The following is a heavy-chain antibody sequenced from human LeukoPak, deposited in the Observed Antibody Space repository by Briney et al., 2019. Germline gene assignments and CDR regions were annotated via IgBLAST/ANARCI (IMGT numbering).Heavy chain of an antibody. CDR1: GFTFSSYW. J-gene: IGHJ6*03. Sequence: GGSLRLSCAASGFTFSSYWMSWVRQAPGKGLEWVANIKQDGSDKYYVDSVKGRFTISRDNAKNSLYLQMNSLRAEDTALYYCARDPYTGSYENYYYYNMDVWGKGTTVTVSS. CDR3: ARDPYTGSYENYYYYNMDV. D-gene: IGHD1-26*01. CDR2: IKQDGSDK. V-gene: IGHV3-7*03.